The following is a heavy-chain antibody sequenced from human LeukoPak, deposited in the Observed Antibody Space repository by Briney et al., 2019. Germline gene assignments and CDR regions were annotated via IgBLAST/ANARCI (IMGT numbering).Heavy chain of an antibody. CDR1: GDSISSYY. J-gene: IGHJ4*02. D-gene: IGHD1-26*01. V-gene: IGHV4-59*01. Sequence: SETLSLTCSVSGDSISSYYWSWVRQPPGKGLEWIGYLSNSGNTNYNPSLKSRVTISADTAKNQFSLRLSSVTAADTAVYFCARDSQVEAVKRGFHYWGRGTLVTVAS. CDR2: LSNSGNT. CDR3: ARDSQVEAVKRGFHY.